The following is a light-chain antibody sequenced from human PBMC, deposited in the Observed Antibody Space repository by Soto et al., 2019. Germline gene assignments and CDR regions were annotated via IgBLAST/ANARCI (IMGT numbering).Light chain of an antibody. V-gene: IGLV7-46*01. CDR1: TGGVTSGHY. J-gene: IGLJ2*01. Sequence: QTVVTQEPSLTVSPGGTVTLTGGSSTGGVTSGHYPHWLQKKPGQAPRTLIHDTSNKHSWTPARFSGSLLGGKAALTLSGAQPEDEAEYSCLLAYNGAWVFGGGTKVTVL. CDR2: DTS. CDR3: LLAYNGAWV.